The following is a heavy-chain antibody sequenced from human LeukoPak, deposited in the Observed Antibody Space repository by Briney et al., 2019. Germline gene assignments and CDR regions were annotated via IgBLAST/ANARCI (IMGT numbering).Heavy chain of an antibody. Sequence: GGSLRLSCAASGFTFSGSAMHWVRQASGKGLEWVGRIRSKANSYATAYAASVKGRFTISRDDSKNTAYLQMNSLKTEDTAVYYCTRQVVVVPAAMGRFDPWGQGTLVTVSS. CDR3: TRQVVVVPAAMGRFDP. CDR1: GFTFSGSA. CDR2: IRSKANSYAT. D-gene: IGHD2-2*01. V-gene: IGHV3-73*01. J-gene: IGHJ5*02.